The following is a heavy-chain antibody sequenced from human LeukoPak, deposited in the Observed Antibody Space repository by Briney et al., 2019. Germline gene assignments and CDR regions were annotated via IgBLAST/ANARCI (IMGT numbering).Heavy chain of an antibody. J-gene: IGHJ6*03. D-gene: IGHD3-10*01. CDR2: IYYSGST. CDR1: GGSISSSSYH. Sequence: SSETLSLTCTVSGGSISSSSYHWGWIRQPPGKGLEWIGSIYYSGSTYYNPSLESRVTISVDTSKNQFSLKLSSVTAADTAVYYCLYYGSGSYWDNYYYYMDVWGKGTTVTVSS. CDR3: LYYGSGSYWDNYYYYMDV. V-gene: IGHV4-39*01.